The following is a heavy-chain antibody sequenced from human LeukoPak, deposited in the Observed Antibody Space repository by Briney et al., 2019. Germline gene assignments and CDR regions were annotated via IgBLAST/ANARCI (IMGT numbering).Heavy chain of an antibody. D-gene: IGHD6-6*01. Sequence: GGSLRLSCAASGFTFSSYWMSWVRQAPGKGLEWVANIKQDGSEKYYVDSVKGRFTISRDNAKNSLYLQMNSLRAEDTAVYYCARETSSSSSYFGYWGQGTLVTVSS. CDR2: IKQDGSEK. CDR3: ARETSSSSSYFGY. V-gene: IGHV3-7*01. J-gene: IGHJ4*02. CDR1: GFTFSSYW.